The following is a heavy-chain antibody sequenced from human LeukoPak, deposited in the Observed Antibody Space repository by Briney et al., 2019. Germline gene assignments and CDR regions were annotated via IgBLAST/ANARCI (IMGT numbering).Heavy chain of an antibody. CDR3: AREKQQVILSDAFDI. J-gene: IGHJ3*02. Sequence: GGCLRDSCVASLFTFINYAVHGVCQARGKGVKCVAVLRYDGGDEYYADAVKGRFTISRDNSKNTLYLQMNSLRVEDTAVYYCAREKQQVILSDAFDIWGQGTMVTVSS. D-gene: IGHD6-13*01. V-gene: IGHV3-30*04. CDR2: LRYDGGDE. CDR1: LFTFINYA.